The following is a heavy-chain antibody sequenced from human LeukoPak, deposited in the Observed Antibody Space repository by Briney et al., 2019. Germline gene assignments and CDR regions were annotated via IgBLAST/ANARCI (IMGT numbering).Heavy chain of an antibody. Sequence: SETLSLTCSVSGGSISSYYWTWIRKPPGKGLEYIAYIFYSVYTDYNPSLKSRVTVSVDTSKNQFSLKLSSVTAADTAVYYCATLMVRGVMKSYYGMDVWGQGTTVTVSS. CDR3: ATLMVRGVMKSYYGMDV. CDR2: IFYSVYT. V-gene: IGHV4-59*12. CDR1: GGSISSYY. D-gene: IGHD3-10*01. J-gene: IGHJ6*02.